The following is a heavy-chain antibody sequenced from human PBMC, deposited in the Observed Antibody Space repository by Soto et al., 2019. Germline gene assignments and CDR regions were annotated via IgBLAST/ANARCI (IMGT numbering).Heavy chain of an antibody. J-gene: IGHJ6*02. CDR1: RGTFSSYA. V-gene: IGHV1-69*13. D-gene: IGHD6-19*01. CDR3: ARSIKRSSGWHSYRNSVGGMDV. Sequence: SVKVSCKASRGTFSSYAISWVRQAPGQGLEWMGGIIPIFGTANYAQKFQGRVTITADESTSTAYMELSSLRSEDTAVYYCARSIKRSSGWHSYRNSVGGMDVWDQGTTVTV. CDR2: IIPIFGTA.